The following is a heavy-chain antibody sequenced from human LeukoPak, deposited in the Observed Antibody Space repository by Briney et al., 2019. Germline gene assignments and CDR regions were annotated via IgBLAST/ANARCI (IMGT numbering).Heavy chain of an antibody. V-gene: IGHV1-69*05. J-gene: IGHJ3*02. Sequence: ASVKVSCKASGGTFSSYAISWVRQAPGQGLEWMGGIIPIFGTANYAQKFQGRVTITTNESTRTAYMELSSLRSEDTAVYYCARDAGTGSAFDIWGQGTMVTVSS. D-gene: IGHD1-14*01. CDR1: GGTFSSYA. CDR2: IIPIFGTA. CDR3: ARDAGTGSAFDI.